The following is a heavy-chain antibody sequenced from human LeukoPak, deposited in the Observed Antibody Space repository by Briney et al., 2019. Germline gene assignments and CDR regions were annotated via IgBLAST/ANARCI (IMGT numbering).Heavy chain of an antibody. V-gene: IGHV4-39*01. CDR1: GASITIISYS. D-gene: IGHD4-11*01. J-gene: IGHJ6*03. CDR3: ARQEGYTLTTTYYYYYMDV. Sequence: SETLSLTCTVSGASITIISYSWAWFPRPPGKGLEGFGIIYLIGSTYYNPSLKSRVTISVDTSKNQFSLKLSSVTAADTAVYYCARQEGYTLTTTYYYYYMDVWGKGTTVTVSS. CDR2: IYLIGST.